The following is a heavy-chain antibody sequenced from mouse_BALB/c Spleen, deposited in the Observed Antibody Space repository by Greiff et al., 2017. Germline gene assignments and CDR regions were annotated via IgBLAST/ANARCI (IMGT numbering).Heavy chain of an antibody. CDR3: ARDGNHFAY. V-gene: IGHV2-2*02. J-gene: IGHJ3*01. D-gene: IGHD2-1*01. CDR2: IWSGGST. CDR1: GFSLTSYG. Sequence: VKVVESGPGLVQPSQSLSITCTVSGFSLTSYGVHWVRQSPGKGLEWLGVIWSGGSTDYNAAFISRLSISKDNSKSQVFFKMNSLQANDTAIYYCARDGNHFAYWGQGTLVTVSA.